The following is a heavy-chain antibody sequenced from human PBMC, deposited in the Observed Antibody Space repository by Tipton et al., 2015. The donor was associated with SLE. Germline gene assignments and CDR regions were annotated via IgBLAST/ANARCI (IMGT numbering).Heavy chain of an antibody. CDR1: GDSISSYY. CDR3: ARGAPREKEYYYYYMDV. J-gene: IGHJ6*03. V-gene: IGHV4-59*01. Sequence: TLSLTCTVSGDSISSYYWSWIRQPPGKGLEWIGYIYYSGSTNYNPSLKSRVTISVDTSKNQFSLKLSSVTAADTAVYYCARGAPREKEYYYYYMDVWGKGTTVTVSS. CDR2: IYYSGST.